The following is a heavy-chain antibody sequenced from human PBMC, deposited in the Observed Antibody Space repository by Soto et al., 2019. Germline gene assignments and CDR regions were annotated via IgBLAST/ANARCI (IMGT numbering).Heavy chain of an antibody. J-gene: IGHJ4*02. Sequence: PSETLSLTCAVYGGSLSGHYWSWIRQPPGKGLEWIGEVDHGGSTNYNPSLMSRVTVSVDPSKNQFSLNLTSVTAADTAVYYCARGFGDVITLDYWGQGTLVTVSS. D-gene: IGHD3-3*01. CDR3: ARGFGDVITLDY. V-gene: IGHV4-34*01. CDR2: VDHGGST. CDR1: GGSLSGHY.